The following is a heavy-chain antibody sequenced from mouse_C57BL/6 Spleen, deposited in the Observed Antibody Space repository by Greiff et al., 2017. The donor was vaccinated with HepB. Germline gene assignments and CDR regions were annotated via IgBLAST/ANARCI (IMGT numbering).Heavy chain of an antibody. J-gene: IGHJ3*01. Sequence: DVKLLESGPELVKPGASVKIPCKASGYTFTDYNMDWVKQSHGKSLEWIGDINPNNGGTIYNQKFKGKATLTVDKSSSTAYMELRSLTSEDTAVYYCARHSNYFPWFAYWGQGTLVTVSA. CDR1: GYTFTDYN. CDR3: ARHSNYFPWFAY. V-gene: IGHV1-18*01. D-gene: IGHD2-5*01. CDR2: INPNNGGT.